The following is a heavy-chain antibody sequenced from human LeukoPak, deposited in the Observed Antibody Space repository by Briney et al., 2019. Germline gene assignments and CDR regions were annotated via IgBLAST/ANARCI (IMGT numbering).Heavy chain of an antibody. J-gene: IGHJ4*02. D-gene: IGHD2-15*01. V-gene: IGHV3-7*03. CDR3: TTDTWYSAGH. CDR1: GFIFSGSW. Sequence: GGSPRLSCTASGFIFSGSWMAWIRQAPGKGLEWVAIIKKDGSEKYYVDSMKGRFTISRDNAKNSLFLQMNSLRAEDTAIYYCTTDTWYSAGHWGQGTLVTVSS. CDR2: IKKDGSEK.